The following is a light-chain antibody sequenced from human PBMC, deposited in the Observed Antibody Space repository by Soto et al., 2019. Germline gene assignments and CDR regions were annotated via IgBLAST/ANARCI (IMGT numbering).Light chain of an antibody. J-gene: IGKJ1*01. CDR2: AAS. Sequence: DIQITQSPSSLSASVRYRTTITCPSIQSISRYLNWYQHKPGKAPKLLINAASSLERGVPSRFSGGGSGTDFTLNISSLQPDDFATYYCQKNYRATPWTFGKGTKVDIK. CDR1: QSISRY. V-gene: IGKV1-39*01. CDR3: QKNYRATPWT.